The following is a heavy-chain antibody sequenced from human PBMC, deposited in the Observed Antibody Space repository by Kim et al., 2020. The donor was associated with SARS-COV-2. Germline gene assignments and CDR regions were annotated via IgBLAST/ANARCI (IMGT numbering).Heavy chain of an antibody. CDR3: ARDGSGLSWFFDL. Sequence: SETLSLTCTVSGGSIGIFYWTWIRQTPGKGLEWIGSVYYSGTTNYNPSLESRVTISVDTSRNQFPLKLRSVTAADTAVYYCARDGSGLSWFFDLWGRGTKVTVSS. CDR2: VYYSGTT. CDR1: GGSIGIFY. V-gene: IGHV4-59*01. J-gene: IGHJ2*01. D-gene: IGHD3-3*01.